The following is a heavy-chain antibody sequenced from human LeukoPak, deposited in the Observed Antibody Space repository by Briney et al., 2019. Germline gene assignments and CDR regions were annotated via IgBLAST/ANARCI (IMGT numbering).Heavy chain of an antibody. Sequence: PGGSLRLSCVASGFSLTSYAMHWVRQAPGKGLEWVTILSSDGITQNYADSVRGRFTISRDDSKKTLYLQMNSLRRKDTAIYYCARGAPRVVAFDHWGQGALVTVSS. CDR2: LSSDGITQ. V-gene: IGHV3-30*04. CDR3: ARGAPRVVAFDH. D-gene: IGHD3-22*01. CDR1: GFSLTSYA. J-gene: IGHJ4*02.